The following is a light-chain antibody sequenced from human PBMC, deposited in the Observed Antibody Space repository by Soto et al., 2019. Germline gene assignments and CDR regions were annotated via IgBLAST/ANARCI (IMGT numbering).Light chain of an antibody. CDR2: AAS. Sequence: DIQLTQSPSFLSASLGDRVTITCRASQGIGSYLAWYQQKPGKAPRLLIYAASTLQSGVPSRFSGSGSDTEFTLTISSLQPEDFATYYCQQLNSYPFTFGQGTRLEIK. J-gene: IGKJ5*01. CDR3: QQLNSYPFT. V-gene: IGKV1-9*01. CDR1: QGIGSY.